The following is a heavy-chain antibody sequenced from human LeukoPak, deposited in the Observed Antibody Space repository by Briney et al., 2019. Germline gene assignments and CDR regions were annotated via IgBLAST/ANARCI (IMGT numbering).Heavy chain of an antibody. V-gene: IGHV3-30*02. CDR1: GFTFSNYG. CDR2: XXXXGSNK. J-gene: IGHJ4*02. D-gene: IGHD2-15*01. CDR3: AKDGRYCSGGSCYWVTRGYYFDY. Sequence: GGSLRLSCAASGFTFSNYGMHWVREAPGKGLEXXXXXXXXGSNKYYADSVKGRFTISRDNSKNTLYLQMNSLRAEDTAVYYCAKDGRYCSGGSCYWVTRGYYFDYWGQGTLVTVSS.